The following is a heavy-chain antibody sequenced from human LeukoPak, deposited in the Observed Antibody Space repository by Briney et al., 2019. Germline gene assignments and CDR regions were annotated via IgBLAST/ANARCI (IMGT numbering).Heavy chain of an antibody. Sequence: VASVKVSCKASGYTFTSYAMNWVRQAPGQGLGWMGWINTNSGNPTYAQGFTGRFVFSLDTSVTTAYLQISSLKAEDTAVYYCARAYQPLGGLSFPDSWGQGTLVTVSS. J-gene: IGHJ5*01. D-gene: IGHD3-16*02. CDR3: ARAYQPLGGLSFPDS. V-gene: IGHV7-4-1*02. CDR1: GYTFTSYA. CDR2: INTNSGNP.